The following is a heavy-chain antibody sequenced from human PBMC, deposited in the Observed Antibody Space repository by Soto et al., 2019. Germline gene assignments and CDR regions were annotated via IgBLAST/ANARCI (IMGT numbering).Heavy chain of an antibody. D-gene: IGHD3-10*01. Sequence: EVQLSGSGGGLVQPGGSLRLSCAASGFTFSSYAMSWVRQAPGKGLEWVSAISGSSTSTYYADSVKGRFTISRDNSKNTLYLQMNSLRAEDTAVYYCAKDPSSGFAMENYRDYWGQGTLVTVSS. CDR3: AKDPSSGFAMENYRDY. V-gene: IGHV3-23*01. J-gene: IGHJ4*02. CDR1: GFTFSSYA. CDR2: ISGSSTST.